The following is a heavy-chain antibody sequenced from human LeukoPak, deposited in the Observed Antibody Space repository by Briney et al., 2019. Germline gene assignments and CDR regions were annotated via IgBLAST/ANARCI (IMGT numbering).Heavy chain of an antibody. CDR1: GYTFTSYY. CDR2: IKPSGGST. V-gene: IGHV1-46*01. CDR3: ARGMRSWRELPPFDY. D-gene: IGHD1-26*01. J-gene: IGHJ4*02. Sequence: ASGTVSCTASGYTFTSYYMHGVRQAPGQGREWRGVIKPSGGSTSYAQNFQGRVIMTRDMSTSTVYMELSSLRPEDTAVYYCARGMRSWRELPPFDYWGQGTLVTVSS.